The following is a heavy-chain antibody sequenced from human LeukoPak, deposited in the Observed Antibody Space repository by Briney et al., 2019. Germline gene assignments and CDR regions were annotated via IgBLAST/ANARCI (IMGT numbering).Heavy chain of an antibody. CDR1: GGTFSSYA. Sequence: SVKVSCKASGGTFSSYAISWVRQAPGQGLEWMGGIIPIFGTANYAQKFQGRVTITADESTSTAYMELSSLRSEDTAVYYCARDLPSSSRGVDAFDIWGQGTMVTVSS. D-gene: IGHD6-6*01. CDR3: ARDLPSSSRGVDAFDI. CDR2: IIPIFGTA. V-gene: IGHV1-69*13. J-gene: IGHJ3*02.